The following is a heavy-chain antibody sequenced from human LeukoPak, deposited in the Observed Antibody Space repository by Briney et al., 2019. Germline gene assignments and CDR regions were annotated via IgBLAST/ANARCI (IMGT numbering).Heavy chain of an antibody. Sequence: GGSLRLSCAASGFTFSSYWVSWVRQAPGKGLEWVANIKQDGSEKYYVDSVKGRFTISRDNAKNSLYLQMNSLRAEDTAVYYCARDHGYYAYAFDIWGQGTMVTVSS. CDR3: ARDHGYYAYAFDI. CDR1: GFTFSSYW. V-gene: IGHV3-7*01. CDR2: IKQDGSEK. D-gene: IGHD1-26*01. J-gene: IGHJ3*02.